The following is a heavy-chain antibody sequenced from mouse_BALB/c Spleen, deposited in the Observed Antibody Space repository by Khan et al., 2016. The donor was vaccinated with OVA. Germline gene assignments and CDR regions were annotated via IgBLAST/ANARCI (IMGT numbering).Heavy chain of an antibody. CDR2: ILPGSGSS. Sequence: QVQLQQSGAELMKPGASVKISCKATGYTFSSYWIEWVKQRPGHGLEWIGEILPGSGSSKYNEKFKGKATFTADTSSNTAYMQFSSLTSEESAVYYCARRGVGAMDYWGQGTLVTVSS. J-gene: IGHJ4*01. CDR1: GYTFSSYW. D-gene: IGHD1-1*02. CDR3: ARRGVGAMDY. V-gene: IGHV1-9*01.